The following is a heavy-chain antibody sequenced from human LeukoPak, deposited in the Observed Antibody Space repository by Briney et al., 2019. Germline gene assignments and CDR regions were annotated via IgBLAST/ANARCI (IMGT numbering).Heavy chain of an antibody. V-gene: IGHV5-51*01. D-gene: IGHD3-22*01. CDR2: IYPGDSDT. J-gene: IGHJ5*02. CDR3: ARQWLLLENWFDP. CDR1: GSNFTSYW. Sequence: GASLQISCEGSGSNFTSYWIGWVRPLPGKGLEWMGIIYPGDSDTRYSPSFQGQVTISADKSISTAYLQWSSLKASDTAMYYCARQWLLLENWFDPWGQGTLVTVSS.